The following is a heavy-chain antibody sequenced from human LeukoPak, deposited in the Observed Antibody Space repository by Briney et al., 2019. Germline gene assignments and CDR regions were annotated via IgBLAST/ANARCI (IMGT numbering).Heavy chain of an antibody. CDR1: GFTFSSYN. D-gene: IGHD2-2*01. J-gene: IGHJ4*02. Sequence: GGSLRLSCVASGFTFSSYNMNWVRQAPGKGLEWVSSISSSSSYIYYADSVKGRFTISRDNAKNSLYLQMKRLRAEDTAVYYCASGGDCRSTSCPPDYWGQGTLVTVSS. V-gene: IGHV3-21*01. CDR2: ISSSSSYI. CDR3: ASGGDCRSTSCPPDY.